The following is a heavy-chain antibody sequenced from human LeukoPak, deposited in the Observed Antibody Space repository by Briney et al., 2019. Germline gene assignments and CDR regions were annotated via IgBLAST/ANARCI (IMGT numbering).Heavy chain of an antibody. CDR1: GGSISSSSYY. V-gene: IGHV4-39*07. D-gene: IGHD3-22*01. J-gene: IGHJ4*02. CDR2: IYYSGST. CDR3: ARDRYYDSSGYPEYFDY. Sequence: SETLSLTCTVSGGSISSSSYYWGWIRQPPGKGLEWIGSIYYSGSTYYNPSLKSRVTISVDTSKNQFSLKLSSVTAADTAVYYCARDRYYDSSGYPEYFDYWGQGTLVTVSS.